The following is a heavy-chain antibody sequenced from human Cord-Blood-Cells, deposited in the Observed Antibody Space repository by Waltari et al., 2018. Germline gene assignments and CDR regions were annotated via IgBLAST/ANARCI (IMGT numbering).Heavy chain of an antibody. D-gene: IGHD6-19*01. CDR2: ISWNSGSI. Sequence: EVQLVESGGGLVQPGRSLRLSCAASGFTFDGYAMHWVRQAPGKGLEWVSGISWNSGSIGYADSVKGRFTISRDNAKNSLYLQMNSLRAEDTALYYCAREQWLDAFDIWGQGTMVTVSS. CDR1: GFTFDGYA. V-gene: IGHV3-9*01. CDR3: AREQWLDAFDI. J-gene: IGHJ3*02.